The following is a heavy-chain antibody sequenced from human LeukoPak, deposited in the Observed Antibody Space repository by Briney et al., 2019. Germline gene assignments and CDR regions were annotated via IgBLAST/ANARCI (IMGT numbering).Heavy chain of an antibody. V-gene: IGHV4-59*01. CDR3: ARGYGGTTRFDY. CDR2: IYYSGST. Sequence: SETLSLTCTVSGGSISSYYWSWIRQPPGKGLEWIGYIYYSGSTNYNPSLKSRVTISVDTSKNQFSLKLSSVTAADTAVYYCARGYGGTTRFDYWGQGTLVTVSS. J-gene: IGHJ4*02. CDR1: GGSISSYY. D-gene: IGHD4-23*01.